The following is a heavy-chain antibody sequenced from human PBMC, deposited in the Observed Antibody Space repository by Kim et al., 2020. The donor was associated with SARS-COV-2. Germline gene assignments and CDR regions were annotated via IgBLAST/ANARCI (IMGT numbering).Heavy chain of an antibody. J-gene: IGHJ6*02. V-gene: IGHV4-39*01. Sequence: SETLSLTCTVSGGSISSSSYYWGWIRQPPGKGLEWIGSIYYSGSTYYNPSLKSRVTISVDTSKNQFSLKLSSVTAADTAVYYCQGCGDYYYGMDVWGQGTTVTVSS. CDR2: IYYSGST. CDR1: GGSISSSSYY. D-gene: IGHD2-15*01. CDR3: QGCGDYYYGMDV.